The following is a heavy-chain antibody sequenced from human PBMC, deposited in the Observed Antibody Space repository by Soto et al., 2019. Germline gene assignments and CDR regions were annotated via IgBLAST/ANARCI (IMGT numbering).Heavy chain of an antibody. V-gene: IGHV3-21*01. CDR2: ISSSSSYI. J-gene: IGHJ6*03. D-gene: IGHD2-2*01. CDR3: ARDVVPAPRLPDYYMDV. Sequence: GGSLRLSCAASGFTFSSYSMNWVRQAPGKGLEWVSSISSSSSYIYYADSVKGRFTISRDNAKNSLYLQMNSLRAEDTAVYYCARDVVPAPRLPDYYMDVWGKGTTVTVSS. CDR1: GFTFSSYS.